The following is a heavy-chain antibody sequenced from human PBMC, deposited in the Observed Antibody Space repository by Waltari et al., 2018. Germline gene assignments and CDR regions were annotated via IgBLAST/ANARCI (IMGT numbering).Heavy chain of an antibody. CDR1: GASVSSGGYS. J-gene: IGHJ4*02. Sequence: QVQLQESGPGLVKPSQTLSLICTVSGASVSSGGYSWSWTRQPAGKGREWIGRVYTRGSTKYHPSLKSRVTISLDPSKNQFSLKLSSVTAADTAIYYCARGRGDGANFFFDYWGQGTLVTGSS. CDR3: ARGRGDGANFFFDY. V-gene: IGHV4-61*02. CDR2: VYTRGST. D-gene: IGHD3-3*01.